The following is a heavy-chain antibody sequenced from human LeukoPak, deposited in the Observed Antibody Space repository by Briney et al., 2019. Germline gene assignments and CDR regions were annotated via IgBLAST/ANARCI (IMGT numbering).Heavy chain of an antibody. V-gene: IGHV3-74*01. Sequence: GRSLRLSCAASGFTFSHYWIHWVRQAPGKGLVWVSRIESDGGRTDYADSLKGRFTISRDNAKSTLYLEMNSLRAEDTAVYYCARVGHCSSTACFIDYWGQGTLVTVSS. D-gene: IGHD2-2*01. CDR1: GFTFSHYW. CDR2: IESDGGRT. CDR3: ARVGHCSSTACFIDY. J-gene: IGHJ4*02.